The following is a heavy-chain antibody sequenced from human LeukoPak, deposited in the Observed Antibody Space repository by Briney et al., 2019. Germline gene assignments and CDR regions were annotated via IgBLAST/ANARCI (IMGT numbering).Heavy chain of an antibody. D-gene: IGHD3-10*01. V-gene: IGHV3-9*01. CDR1: GFNFNDYD. CDR3: ARYGSGSYYTYYYYYMDV. J-gene: IGHJ6*03. CDR2: INWNSVHI. Sequence: GGSLRLSCAASGFNFNDYDINWVRQVPGKGLEWVSGINWNSVHIGYADSVRGRFTISRDNSKNTLYLQMNSLRAEDTAVYYCARYGSGSYYTYYYYYMDVWGKGTTVTISS.